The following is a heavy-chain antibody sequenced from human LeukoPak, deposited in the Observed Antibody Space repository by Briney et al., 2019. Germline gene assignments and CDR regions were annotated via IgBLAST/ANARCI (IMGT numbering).Heavy chain of an antibody. CDR1: GCSISSSSYY. J-gene: IGHJ5*02. CDR3: ASHPPWFGEKRKNWFDP. Sequence: SETLSLTCTVSGCSISSSSYYWGWIRQPPGKGLEWIGSIYYSRSTYYNPSLKSRVTISVDTSKNQFSLKLSSVPAADTAVYYCASHPPWFGEKRKNWFDPWGQGTLVTVSS. CDR2: IYYSRST. V-gene: IGHV4-39*01. D-gene: IGHD3-10*01.